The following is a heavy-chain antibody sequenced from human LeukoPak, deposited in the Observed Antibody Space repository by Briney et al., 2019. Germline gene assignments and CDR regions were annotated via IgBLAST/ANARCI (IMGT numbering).Heavy chain of an antibody. CDR2: INHSGST. CDR1: GGSFSGYY. Sequence: SETLSLTCAVYGGSFSGYYWNWIRQPPEKGLEWIGEINHSGSTNYNPSLKSRVTISVDTSKNQFSLKVSSVTAADTAVYYCAGLQGSLHSKRAYYFDYWGQGTLVTVSS. CDR3: AGLQGSLHSKRAYYFDY. J-gene: IGHJ4*02. D-gene: IGHD2-15*01. V-gene: IGHV4-34*01.